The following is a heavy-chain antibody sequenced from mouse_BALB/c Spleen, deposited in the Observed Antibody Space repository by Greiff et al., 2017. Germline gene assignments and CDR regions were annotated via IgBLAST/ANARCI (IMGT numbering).Heavy chain of an antibody. D-gene: IGHD2-14*01. J-gene: IGHJ2*01. CDR1: GYTFTSYY. CDR2: INPSNGGT. V-gene: IGHV1S81*02. CDR3: TIRYDDDY. Sequence: VQGVESGAELVKPGASVKLSCKASGYTFTSYYMYWVKQRPGQGLEWIGEINPSNGGTNFNEKFKSKATLTVDKSSSTAYMQLSSLTSEDSAVYYCTIRYDDDYWGQGTTLTVSS.